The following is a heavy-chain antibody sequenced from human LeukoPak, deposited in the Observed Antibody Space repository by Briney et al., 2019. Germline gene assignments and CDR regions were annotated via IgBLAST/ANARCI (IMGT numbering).Heavy chain of an antibody. V-gene: IGHV4-34*01. J-gene: IGHJ4*02. CDR1: GGSFSGYY. D-gene: IGHD6-13*01. CDR2: INHSGST. CDR3: ARGGYVPYYFDY. Sequence: SETLSLTCAVYGGSFSGYYWSWIRQPPGKGLEWIGEINHSGSTNYNPSLKSRVTISVDTSKNQFSLKLSSVTAADTAVHYCARGGYVPYYFDYWGQGTLVTVSS.